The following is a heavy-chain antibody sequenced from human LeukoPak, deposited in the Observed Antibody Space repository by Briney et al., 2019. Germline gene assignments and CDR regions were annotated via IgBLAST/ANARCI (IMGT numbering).Heavy chain of an antibody. V-gene: IGHV3-33*06. Sequence: PGGSLRLSCAASGFTFSNYAMHWVRQAPGKGLEWVAVIWYDGSPKYYPDSVKGRFTISRDNSKNTLYLQMNSLRAEDTAVYYCGKNRYSGSLSPFDIWGQGTMVIVSS. CDR3: GKNRYSGSLSPFDI. CDR1: GFTFSNYA. CDR2: IWYDGSPK. J-gene: IGHJ3*02. D-gene: IGHD1-26*01.